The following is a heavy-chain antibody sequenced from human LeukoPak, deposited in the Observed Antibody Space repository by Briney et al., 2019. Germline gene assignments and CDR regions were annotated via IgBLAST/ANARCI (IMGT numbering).Heavy chain of an antibody. V-gene: IGHV1-2*02. CDR1: GGTFSSYA. J-gene: IGHJ4*02. CDR2: INPNSGGT. D-gene: IGHD1-7*01. CDR3: ARLTGTQAY. Sequence: ASVKVSCKASGGTFSSYAISWVRQAPGQGLEWMGWINPNSGGTNYAQKFQGRVTMTRDTSISTAYMELSRLRSDDTAVYYCARLTGTQAYWGQGTLVTVSS.